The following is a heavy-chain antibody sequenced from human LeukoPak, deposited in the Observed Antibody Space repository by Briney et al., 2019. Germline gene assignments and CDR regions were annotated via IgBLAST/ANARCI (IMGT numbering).Heavy chain of an antibody. D-gene: IGHD1-26*01. V-gene: IGHV3-11*01. J-gene: IGHJ4*02. CDR2: ISSSGSTI. CDR1: GFTFGDWW. Sequence: GGSLRLSCPASGFTFGDWWMSWVRQAPGKGLEWVSYISSSGSTIYYADSVKGRFTISRDNAKNSLYLQMNSLRAEDTAVYYCARIVDRVDYWGQGTLVTVSS. CDR3: ARIVDRVDY.